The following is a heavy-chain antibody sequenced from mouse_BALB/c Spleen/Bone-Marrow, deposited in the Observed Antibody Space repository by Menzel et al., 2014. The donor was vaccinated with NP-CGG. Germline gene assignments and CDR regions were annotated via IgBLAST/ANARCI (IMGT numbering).Heavy chain of an antibody. CDR3: ARDVGNYVRFAY. CDR2: IRNKANGYTT. V-gene: IGHV7-3*02. Sequence: DVKLQESGGGLVQPGGSLRLSCAPSGFTFTDYYMSWVRQPPGKALEWLGFIRNKANGYTTEYSASVKGRFTISRDNSQSILYLQMNTLRAEDSATYYCARDVGNYVRFAYWGQGTLVTVSA. D-gene: IGHD2-1*01. CDR1: GFTFTDYY. J-gene: IGHJ3*01.